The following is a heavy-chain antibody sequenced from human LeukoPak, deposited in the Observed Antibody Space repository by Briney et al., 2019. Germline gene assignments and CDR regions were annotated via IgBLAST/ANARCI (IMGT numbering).Heavy chain of an antibody. CDR1: GFTFDDYA. D-gene: IGHD5-12*01. CDR2: ISWNSGSI. Sequence: PGGSLRLSCAASGFTFDDYAMHWVRQAPGKGLEWVSGISWNSGSIGYADSVKGRFTISRDNAKNSLYLQMNSLRAEDMALYYCAKDIGGGYDGDAFDIWGQGTMVTVPS. V-gene: IGHV3-9*03. CDR3: AKDIGGGYDGDAFDI. J-gene: IGHJ3*02.